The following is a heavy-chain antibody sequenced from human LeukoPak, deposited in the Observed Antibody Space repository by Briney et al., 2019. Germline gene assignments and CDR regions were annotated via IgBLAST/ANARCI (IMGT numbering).Heavy chain of an antibody. CDR2: IYYSGSV. CDR1: GGAINSRNYY. J-gene: IGHJ5*02. CDR3: ARVMYSSGWYDWFDP. V-gene: IGHV4-39*07. D-gene: IGHD6-19*01. Sequence: KPSETLSLTCTVVGGAINSRNYYWGWIRQSPGKGLEWIGSIYYSGSVNNNPSLESRVTISVDTSKNQFSLKLSSVTAADTAVYYCARVMYSSGWYDWFDPWGQGTLVTVSS.